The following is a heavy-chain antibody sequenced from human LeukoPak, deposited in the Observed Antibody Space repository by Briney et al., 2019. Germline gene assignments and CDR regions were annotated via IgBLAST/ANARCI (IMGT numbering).Heavy chain of an antibody. V-gene: IGHV3-7*01. D-gene: IGHD1-26*01. CDR3: ARLGGSYYTY. J-gene: IGHJ4*02. CDR2: IKQDGGEK. Sequence: PGGSLRLSCVASGFAFSSYWMSWVRQAPGKGLEWVANIKQDGGEKYYVDSVKGRFTISRDKAKNSLFLQMNSLRVEDTAVYYCARLGGSYYTYWGQGTLVTVSS. CDR1: GFAFSSYW.